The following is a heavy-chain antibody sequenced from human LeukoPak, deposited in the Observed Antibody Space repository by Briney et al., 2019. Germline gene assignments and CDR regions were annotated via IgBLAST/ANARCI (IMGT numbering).Heavy chain of an antibody. CDR3: ARETAVAGQYYFDY. CDR2: ISYDGSNK. D-gene: IGHD6-19*01. Sequence: PGGSLRLSCAASGFTFSSYAMHWVRQAPGKGLEWVAVISYDGSNKYYADSVKGRFTISRDNSKNSLYLQMNSLRAEDTAVYYCARETAVAGQYYFDYWGQGTLVTVSS. V-gene: IGHV3-30-3*01. CDR1: GFTFSSYA. J-gene: IGHJ4*02.